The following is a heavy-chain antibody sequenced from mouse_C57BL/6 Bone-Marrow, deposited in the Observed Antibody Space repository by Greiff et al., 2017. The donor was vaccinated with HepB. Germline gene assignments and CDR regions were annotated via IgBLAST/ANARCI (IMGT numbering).Heavy chain of an antibody. J-gene: IGHJ3*01. D-gene: IGHD2-2*01. CDR2: ISSGGDYI. CDR3: TREPAIWLRREAWFAY. Sequence: EVMLVESGEGLVKPGGSLKLSCAASGFTFSSYAMSWVRQTPEKRLEWVAYISSGGDYIYYADTVKGRFTISRDNARNTLYLQMSSLKSEDTAMYYCTREPAIWLRREAWFAYWGQGTLVTVSA. CDR1: GFTFSSYA. V-gene: IGHV5-9-1*02.